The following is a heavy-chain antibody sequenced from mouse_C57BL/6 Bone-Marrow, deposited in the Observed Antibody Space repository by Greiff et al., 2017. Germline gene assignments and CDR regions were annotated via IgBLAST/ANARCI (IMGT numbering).Heavy chain of an antibody. CDR3: ARLVDYYGSSYVDWYFEV. CDR2: ISNLAYSI. D-gene: IGHD1-1*01. Sequence: DVTLVESGGGLVQPGGSLKLSCAASGFTFSDYGMAWVRQAPRKGPEWVAFISNLAYSIYYADTVTGRFTIPRVNAKNTLYLEMSSLRTEDTAMYYCARLVDYYGSSYVDWYFEVWGAGTTVTVTS. J-gene: IGHJ1*01. V-gene: IGHV5-15*01. CDR1: GFTFSDYG.